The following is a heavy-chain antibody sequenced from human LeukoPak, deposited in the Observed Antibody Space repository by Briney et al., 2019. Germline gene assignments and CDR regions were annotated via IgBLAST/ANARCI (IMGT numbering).Heavy chain of an antibody. Sequence: PGGSLRLSCAASGFTFSSYWMNWVRQAPGKGLVWVSRIASDGSSTTYADSVKGRFTISRDNSKNTLYLQMNSLRAEDTAVYYCAKRDGYHHNGFDYWGQGTLVTVSS. D-gene: IGHD5-24*01. J-gene: IGHJ4*02. CDR1: GFTFSSYW. V-gene: IGHV3-74*01. CDR2: IASDGSST. CDR3: AKRDGYHHNGFDY.